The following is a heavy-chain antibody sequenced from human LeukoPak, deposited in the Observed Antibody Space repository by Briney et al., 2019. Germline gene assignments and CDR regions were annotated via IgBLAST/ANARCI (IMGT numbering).Heavy chain of an antibody. J-gene: IGHJ3*02. CDR3: ARGGEYCSSTSCYMGDAFEI. V-gene: IGHV1-18*01. CDR1: GYTFTSYG. CDR2: ISAYNGNT. D-gene: IGHD2-2*02. Sequence: ASVKVSCKASGYTFTSYGISWVRQAPGQGLEWMGWISAYNGNTNYAQKLQGRVTMTTDTSTSTAYMELRSLRSDDTAVYYCARGGEYCSSTSCYMGDAFEIWGQGTMVTVSS.